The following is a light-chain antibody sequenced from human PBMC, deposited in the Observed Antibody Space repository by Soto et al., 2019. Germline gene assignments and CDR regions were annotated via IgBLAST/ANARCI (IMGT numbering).Light chain of an antibody. CDR1: QSISIW. CDR3: QQYNNYPWT. V-gene: IGKV1-5*03. J-gene: IGKJ1*01. CDR2: KAS. Sequence: DIPMTQSPSTLSASVGDRVTITCRASQSISIWLAWYQQKPGKAPNLLISKASSLESGVPSRFIGSGSGTEFTLTISSLQPDDFATDYCQQYNNYPWTFGQGTKVEIK.